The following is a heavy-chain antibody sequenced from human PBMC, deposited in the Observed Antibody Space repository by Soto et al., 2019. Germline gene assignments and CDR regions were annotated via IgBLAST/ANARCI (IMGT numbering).Heavy chain of an antibody. CDR1: GFTFDDYA. CDR2: ISWNSGSI. CDR3: AKDIGGGSGDYDLLDY. Sequence: GGSLRLSCAASGFTFDDYAMHWVRQAPGKGLEWVSGISWNSGSIGYADSVKGRFTISRDNAKNSLYLQMNSLRAEDTALYYCAKDIGGGSGDYDLLDYWGQGTLVTVSS. J-gene: IGHJ4*02. V-gene: IGHV3-9*01. D-gene: IGHD4-17*01.